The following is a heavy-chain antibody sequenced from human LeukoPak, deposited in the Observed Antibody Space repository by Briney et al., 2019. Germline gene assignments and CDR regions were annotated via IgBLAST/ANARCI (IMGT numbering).Heavy chain of an antibody. D-gene: IGHD6-13*01. CDR3: ARVGFPYSSSWYESDAIYNWFDP. CDR2: TYYRSKWYN. Sequence: SQTLSLTCAISGDSVSSNSAAWNWIRQSPSRGLEWLGRTYYRSKWYNDYAVSVKSRITINPDTSENQFSLQLNSVTPEDTAVYYCARVGFPYSSSWYESDAIYNWFDPWGQGTLVTVSS. J-gene: IGHJ5*02. V-gene: IGHV6-1*01. CDR1: GDSVSSNSAA.